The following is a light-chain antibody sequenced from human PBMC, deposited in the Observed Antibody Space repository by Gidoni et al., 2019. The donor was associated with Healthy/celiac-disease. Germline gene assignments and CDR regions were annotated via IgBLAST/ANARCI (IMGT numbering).Light chain of an antibody. J-gene: IGLJ2*01. V-gene: IGLV3-1*01. CDR2: QDS. Sequence: SYELTQPPSVSVSPGQTASITCSGDKLGAKYACWYQQKPGPSPVLVIYQDSKRPSGIPERFSGSNSGNTATLTISGTQAMDEADDYCQAWDSSTALVVFGGGTKLTVL. CDR1: KLGAKY. CDR3: QAWDSSTALVV.